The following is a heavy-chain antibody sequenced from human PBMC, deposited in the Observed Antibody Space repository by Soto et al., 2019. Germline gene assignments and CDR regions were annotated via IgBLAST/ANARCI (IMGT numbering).Heavy chain of an antibody. CDR2: IYPGDSDT. J-gene: IGHJ4*02. Sequence: PGESLKISCKGSGYSFATYWIGWVRQMPGKGLEWMGVIYPGDSDTRYSPSFRGQVIISADKYISTAYLQWSSLKASDTAMYYCARGNGYSRPLDYWGQGTLVTVSS. V-gene: IGHV5-51*01. D-gene: IGHD4-4*01. CDR1: GYSFATYW. CDR3: ARGNGYSRPLDY.